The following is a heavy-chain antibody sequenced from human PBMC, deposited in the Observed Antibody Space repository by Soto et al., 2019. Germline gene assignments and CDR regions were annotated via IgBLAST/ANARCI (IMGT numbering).Heavy chain of an antibody. CDR2: ISAYNGKT. Sequence: QVQLVQSGAEVKKPGASVKVSCKASGYTFTSYGISWVRQAPGQGLEWMGWISAYNGKTNYAQKLQGRVTMTTDTSKSTGYMELGSLRSDDTGVYYCARRDVVVPAAIGGWFDPWGQGTLVTVSS. J-gene: IGHJ5*02. CDR3: ARRDVVVPAAIGGWFDP. V-gene: IGHV1-18*04. CDR1: GYTFTSYG. D-gene: IGHD2-2*01.